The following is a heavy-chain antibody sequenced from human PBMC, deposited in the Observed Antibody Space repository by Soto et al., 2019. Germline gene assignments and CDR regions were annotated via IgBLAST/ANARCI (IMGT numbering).Heavy chain of an antibody. CDR1: GFTFRTDV. CDR2: ISGIIDST. CDR3: AKGSSSGRPYYFDY. J-gene: IGHJ4*02. Sequence: GSLRLSCAASGFTFRTDVMSWVRQAPVKGLEWVSAISGIIDSTYYADSVKGRFTTSRDSSKNTLYLQMSSLRVEDTAVYYCAKGSSSGRPYYFDYWGQGALVTVSS. D-gene: IGHD6-6*01. V-gene: IGHV3-23*01.